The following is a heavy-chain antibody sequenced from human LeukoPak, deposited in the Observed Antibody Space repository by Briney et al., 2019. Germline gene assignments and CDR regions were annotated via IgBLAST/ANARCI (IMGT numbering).Heavy chain of an antibody. Sequence: SGTLSLTCTVSGASISPYYWNWIRQPAGEGLEWIGRLYPSGSSDYNPSLKSRVTMSVDTSRNQFSLRVTSVAAADTAIYYCARDLSGSLYFDYWGQGILVTVSA. CDR3: ARDLSGSLYFDY. CDR2: LYPSGSS. D-gene: IGHD3-10*01. V-gene: IGHV4-4*07. CDR1: GASISPYY. J-gene: IGHJ4*02.